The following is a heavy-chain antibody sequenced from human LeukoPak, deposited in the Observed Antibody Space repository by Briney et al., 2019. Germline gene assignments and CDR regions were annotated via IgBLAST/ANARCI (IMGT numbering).Heavy chain of an antibody. CDR1: GGSISSYY. Sequence: SETLSLTCTVSGGSISSYYWSWIRQPPGKGLEWIGYIYYSGSTNYNPSLKSRVTISVDTSKNQFSLKLSSVTAADTAVYYCARGVRSSGWAYSYWGQGTLVTVSS. D-gene: IGHD6-19*01. V-gene: IGHV4-59*12. CDR3: ARGVRSSGWAYSY. CDR2: IYYSGST. J-gene: IGHJ4*02.